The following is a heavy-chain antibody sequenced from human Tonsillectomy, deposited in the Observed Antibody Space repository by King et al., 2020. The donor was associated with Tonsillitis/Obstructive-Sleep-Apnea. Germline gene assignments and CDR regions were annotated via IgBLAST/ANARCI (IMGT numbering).Heavy chain of an antibody. J-gene: IGHJ6*02. D-gene: IGHD5-12*01. Sequence: QLVQSGGAVVQPGRSMRLSCAASGFTFSNYAMHWVRQPPGKGLEWVAVISNVGGNKYYADSVKGRFTISRDNSKNTLYLQMNSLRAEDTAVYYCARDVSAKIDSAMDVWGQGTTVTVSS. CDR3: ARDVSAKIDSAMDV. CDR1: GFTFSNYA. V-gene: IGHV3-30*04. CDR2: ISNVGGNK.